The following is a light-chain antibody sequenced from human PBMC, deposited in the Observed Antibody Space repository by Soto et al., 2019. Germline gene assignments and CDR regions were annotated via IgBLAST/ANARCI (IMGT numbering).Light chain of an antibody. Sequence: EIVMTQSPATLSVSPGERATISCRASQCVSSNLAWCQQKPGQAPRLLIYDASTRTTGSPARFSGSGSGTEYTLTISSLQSEDSAVYYCQQCSWHPFTVTFGGGTKVEIK. CDR3: QQCSWHPFTVT. J-gene: IGKJ4*01. CDR1: QCVSSN. CDR2: DAS. V-gene: IGKV3-15*01.